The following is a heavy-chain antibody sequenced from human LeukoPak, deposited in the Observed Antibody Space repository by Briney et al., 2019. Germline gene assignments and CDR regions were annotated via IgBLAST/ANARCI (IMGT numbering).Heavy chain of an antibody. J-gene: IGHJ4*02. D-gene: IGHD1-26*01. CDR2: ISGSGGST. CDR1: GFTFSSYA. Sequence: GGSLRLSCAASGFTFSSYAMSWVRQAPGKGLEWVSAISGSGGSTYYADSVKGRFTISRDNSKNTLYPQMNSLRAEDTAVYYCANDRGRNSHRTVDYWGQGTLVTVSS. V-gene: IGHV3-23*01. CDR3: ANDRGRNSHRTVDY.